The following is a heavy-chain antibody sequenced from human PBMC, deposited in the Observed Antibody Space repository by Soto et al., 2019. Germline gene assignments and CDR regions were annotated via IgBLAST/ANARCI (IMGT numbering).Heavy chain of an antibody. CDR3: AREGTQNPNYYYYYGMDV. J-gene: IGHJ6*02. CDR1: GYTFTGYY. CDR2: INPNSGGT. Sequence: VKVSCKASGYTFTGYYMHWVRQAPGQGLEWMGWINPNSGGTNYAQKFQGWVTMTRDTSISTAYMELSRLRSDDTAVYYCAREGTQNPNYYYYYGMDVWGQGTTVTVS. D-gene: IGHD3-10*01. V-gene: IGHV1-2*04.